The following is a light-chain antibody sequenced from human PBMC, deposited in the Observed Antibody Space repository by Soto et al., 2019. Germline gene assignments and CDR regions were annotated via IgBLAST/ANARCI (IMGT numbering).Light chain of an antibody. V-gene: IGKV3-20*01. J-gene: IGKJ1*01. CDR2: GAS. Sequence: EIVMTQSPATLSVSPGERATLSCGASQSVTVNSLAWYQQKPGQAPRLLIYGASSRATGIPDRFSGSGSGTDFTLTISRLEPEDFAVYYCQQYGSSLWTFGQGTKVDIK. CDR1: QSVTVNS. CDR3: QQYGSSLWT.